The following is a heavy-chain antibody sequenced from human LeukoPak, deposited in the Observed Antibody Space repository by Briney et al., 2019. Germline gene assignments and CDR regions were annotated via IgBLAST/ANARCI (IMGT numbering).Heavy chain of an antibody. J-gene: IGHJ2*01. CDR2: IYYSGST. CDR3: ARGYCSGGSCHSGRWYFDL. V-gene: IGHV4-59*01. D-gene: IGHD2-15*01. CDR1: GGSISSYY. Sequence: PSETLSLTCTVSGGSISSYYWSWIRQPPGKGLEWIGYIYYSGSTNYNPSLKSRVTISVDTSKNQFSLKLSSVTAADTAVYYCARGYCSGGSCHSGRWYFDLWGRGTLVTVSS.